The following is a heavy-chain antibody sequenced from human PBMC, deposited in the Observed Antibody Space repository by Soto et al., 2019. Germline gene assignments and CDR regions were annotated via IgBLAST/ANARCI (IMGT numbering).Heavy chain of an antibody. Sequence: QVQLQESGPGLVKPSQTLSLTCTVSGGSISNVGYFWSWIRQPPGKGLEWIGFIYHTGTTYYNSSLRSRVSISIDTSTIQFSLKRNSVTAADPAVYYCARVMAAMQNWLDPWGQGTLVTVSP. D-gene: IGHD2-2*01. CDR3: ARVMAAMQNWLDP. V-gene: IGHV4-30-4*01. J-gene: IGHJ5*02. CDR2: IYHTGTT. CDR1: GGSISNVGYF.